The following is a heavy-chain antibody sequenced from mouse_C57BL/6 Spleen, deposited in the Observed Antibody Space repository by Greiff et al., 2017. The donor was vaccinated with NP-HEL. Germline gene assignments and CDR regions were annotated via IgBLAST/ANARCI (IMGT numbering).Heavy chain of an antibody. J-gene: IGHJ2*01. Sequence: QVQLQQPGAELVKPGASVKLSCKASGYTFTSYWMQWVKQRPGQGLEWIGEVDPSDSYTNYNQKFKGKATLTVDTSSSTAYMQLSSLTSEDSAVYYCARRGALYGNYLDYWGQGTTLTVSS. D-gene: IGHD2-1*01. CDR1: GYTFTSYW. V-gene: IGHV1-50*01. CDR2: VDPSDSYT. CDR3: ARRGALYGNYLDY.